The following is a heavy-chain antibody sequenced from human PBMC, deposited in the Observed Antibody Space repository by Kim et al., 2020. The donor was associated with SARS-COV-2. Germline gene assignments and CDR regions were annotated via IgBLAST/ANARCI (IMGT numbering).Heavy chain of an antibody. J-gene: IGHJ2*01. CDR3: AKDESGFLRFSWYFGR. CDR2: IYHSGST. CDR1: GYSISSGYY. D-gene: IGHD5-12*01. Sequence: SETLSLTCNVSGYSISSGYYWGWIRQPPGKGLEWIGSIYHSGSTYYNPSLKSRVTISVDTSKNQFSLKLSSVTAADTAIYDGAKDESGFLRFSWYFGRWG. V-gene: IGHV4-38-2*02.